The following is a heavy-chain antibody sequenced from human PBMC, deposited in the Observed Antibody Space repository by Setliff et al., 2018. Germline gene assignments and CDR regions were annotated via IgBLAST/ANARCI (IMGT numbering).Heavy chain of an antibody. CDR3: ARSPANGGHDAFDI. CDR1: GFTFRTLS. V-gene: IGHV3-21*01. Sequence: PGGSLRLSCAASGFTFRTLSMHWVRQAPGKGLEWVSSISPDSIYIYYADSVKGRLTISRDNAWDSLYLQMNSLGAEDTAVYYCARSPANGGHDAFDIWGRGTMVTVSS. D-gene: IGHD6-25*01. CDR2: ISPDSIYI. J-gene: IGHJ3*02.